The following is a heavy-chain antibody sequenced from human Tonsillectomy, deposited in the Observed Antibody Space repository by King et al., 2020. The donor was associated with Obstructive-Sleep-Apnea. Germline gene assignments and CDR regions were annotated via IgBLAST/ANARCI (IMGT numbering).Heavy chain of an antibody. CDR3: ARDSRSSGSQGYYYYGMDV. Sequence: VQLQESGPGLVKPSQTLSLTCTVSGGSISSSGYYWPWIRQHPGKGLEWIGYISYSGSTHYNPSLESRLTISLDTSENEFSLKLRSVTAADTAVYYCARDSRSSGSQGYYYYGMDVWGQGTTVTVSS. CDR2: ISYSGST. J-gene: IGHJ6*02. D-gene: IGHD1-26*01. CDR1: GGSISSSGYY. V-gene: IGHV4-31*03.